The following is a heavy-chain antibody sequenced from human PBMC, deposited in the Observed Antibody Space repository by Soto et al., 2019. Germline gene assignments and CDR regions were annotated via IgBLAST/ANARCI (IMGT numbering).Heavy chain of an antibody. V-gene: IGHV3-23*01. J-gene: IGHJ4*02. D-gene: IGHD6-13*01. Sequence: GGSLRLSCVASGFTFSSYAMSWVRQAPGKGLEWVSTISTSGASTYYADSVKGRFTISRDNSENTLYLQMNSLRVEDTAVYYCMKNQRYSTSSIDYWGQGTLVTVSS. CDR3: MKNQRYSTSSIDY. CDR2: ISTSGAST. CDR1: GFTFSSYA.